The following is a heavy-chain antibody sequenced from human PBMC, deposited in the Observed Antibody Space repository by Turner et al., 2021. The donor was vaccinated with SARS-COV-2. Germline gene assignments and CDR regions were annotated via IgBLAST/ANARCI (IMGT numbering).Heavy chain of an antibody. V-gene: IGHV3-30*04. CDR2: ISFDGTNK. CDR3: ARESRLAEDF. D-gene: IGHD6-25*01. J-gene: IGHJ4*02. CDR1: GFPFSAYA. Sequence: QVELVASGGGVVQPGRSLRLSCAASGFPFSAYALYWVRQAPGKGLEWLAVISFDGTNKNYADSVKGRFTISRDNSKNTLYLQLNSLRPDDTAVYYCARESRLAEDFWGQGTLVTVSS.